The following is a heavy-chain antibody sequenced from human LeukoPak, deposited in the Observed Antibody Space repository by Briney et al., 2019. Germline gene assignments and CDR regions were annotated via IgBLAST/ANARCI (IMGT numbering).Heavy chain of an antibody. J-gene: IGHJ4*02. CDR1: GFTFGDYS. D-gene: IGHD3-9*01. CDR3: ARGDYDILTGYYPLDY. V-gene: IGHV3-33*08. CDR2: IWYDGSNK. Sequence: PGGSLRLSCAASGFTFGDYSMTWIRQAPGKGLEWVAVIWYDGSNKYYADSVKGRFTISRDNSKNTLYLQMNNLRAEDTAVYYCARGDYDILTGYYPLDYWGQGTLVTVSS.